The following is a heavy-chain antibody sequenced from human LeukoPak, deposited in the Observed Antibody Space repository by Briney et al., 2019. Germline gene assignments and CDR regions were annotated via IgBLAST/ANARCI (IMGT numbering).Heavy chain of an antibody. CDR2: SYDSGST. J-gene: IGHJ4*02. Sequence: SETLSLTCTVPGGSISTYYWSWIRQPPGMGLEWIGYSYDSGSTYCNPSLKTRVTISVDTSKNQFSLKLSSVTAADTAVYYCARVGSGSFDYWGQGTLVTVSS. D-gene: IGHD6-19*01. CDR3: ARVGSGSFDY. V-gene: IGHV4-59*01. CDR1: GGSISTYY.